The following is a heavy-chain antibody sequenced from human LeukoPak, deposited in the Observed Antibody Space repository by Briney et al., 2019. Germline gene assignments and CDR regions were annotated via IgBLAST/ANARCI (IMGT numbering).Heavy chain of an antibody. CDR2: IYSGGST. V-gene: IGHV3-66*01. CDR1: GFTVSSNY. CDR3: ARDKAANYYDSSGYLW. D-gene: IGHD3-22*01. J-gene: IGHJ4*02. Sequence: PGGSLRLSCAASGFTVSSNYMSWVRQAPGKGLEWVSVIYSGGSTYYADSVKGRFTISRDNSKNTLYLQMNSLRAEDTAVYYCARDKAANYYDSSGYLWWGQGTLVTVSS.